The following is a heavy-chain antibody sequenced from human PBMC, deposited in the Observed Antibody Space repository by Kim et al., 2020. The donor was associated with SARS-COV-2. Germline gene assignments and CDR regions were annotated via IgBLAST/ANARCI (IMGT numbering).Heavy chain of an antibody. CDR3: AKDLMDYGGFFDY. Sequence: YADSVKGRFTISRDNSKNTLYLQMNSLRAEDTAVYYCAKDLMDYGGFFDYWGQGTLVTVSS. V-gene: IGHV3-30*02. D-gene: IGHD4-17*01. J-gene: IGHJ4*02.